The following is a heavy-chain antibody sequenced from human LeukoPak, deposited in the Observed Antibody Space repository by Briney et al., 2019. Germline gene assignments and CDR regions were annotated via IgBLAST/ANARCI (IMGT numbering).Heavy chain of an antibody. J-gene: IGHJ6*03. CDR1: GFTFSDYY. V-gene: IGHV3-11*01. CDR3: ARVECSGGSCYSYYYYYMDV. D-gene: IGHD2-15*01. Sequence: GGSLRLSCAASGFTFSDYYMSWIRQAPGKGLEWVSYISSSGSTIYYADSVKGRFTISRDNAKNSLYLQMNSLRAEDTAVYYCARVECSGGSCYSYYYYYMDVWGKGTTVTISS. CDR2: ISSSGSTI.